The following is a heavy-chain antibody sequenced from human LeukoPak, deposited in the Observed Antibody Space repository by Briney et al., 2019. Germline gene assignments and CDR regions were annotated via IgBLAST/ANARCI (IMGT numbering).Heavy chain of an antibody. Sequence: GGSLTLSCAASGFTFSSHAMSWVRQAPGKGLEWVSTISGSGGSTYYADSVKGRFTISRDNSKNTLYLQMNSLRAEDTAVYYCAKGTYYPNYYFDYWGRGTLVTVSS. D-gene: IGHD2-21*01. V-gene: IGHV3-23*01. CDR1: GFTFSSHA. J-gene: IGHJ4*02. CDR3: AKGTYYPNYYFDY. CDR2: ISGSGGST.